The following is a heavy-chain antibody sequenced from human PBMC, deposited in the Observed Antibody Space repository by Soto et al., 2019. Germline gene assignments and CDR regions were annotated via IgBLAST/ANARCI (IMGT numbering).Heavy chain of an antibody. V-gene: IGHV3-30*18. J-gene: IGHJ3*01. Sequence: PGGSLRLSCAASGFTFSSYGMHWVRQAPGKGLEWVAVISYDGSNKYYADSVKGRFTISRDNSKNTLYLQMNSLRAEDTAVYYCAKGKSSNYVSHAFDVWGQGTMVTVSS. CDR3: AKGKSSNYVSHAFDV. D-gene: IGHD3-10*02. CDR2: ISYDGSNK. CDR1: GFTFSSYG.